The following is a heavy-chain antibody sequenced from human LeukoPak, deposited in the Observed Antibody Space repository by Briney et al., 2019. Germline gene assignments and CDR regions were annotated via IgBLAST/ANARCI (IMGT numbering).Heavy chain of an antibody. CDR2: ISSSSSYI. CDR1: GFTFSSYS. Sequence: GGSLRLSCAASGFTFSSYSMNWVRQAPGKGLEWVSSISSSSSYIYYADSVKGRFTISRDNAKNSLYLQMNSLRAEDTAVYYCARDPYCSSTSCYLISDYWGQGTLVTVSS. CDR3: ARDPYCSSTSCYLISDY. D-gene: IGHD2-2*01. V-gene: IGHV3-21*01. J-gene: IGHJ4*02.